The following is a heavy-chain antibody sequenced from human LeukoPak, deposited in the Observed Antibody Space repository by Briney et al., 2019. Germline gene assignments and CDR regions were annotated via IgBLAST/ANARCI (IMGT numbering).Heavy chain of an antibody. Sequence: SETLSLTCTVSGGSISSYYWGWIRQPAGKGLEWIGRIYTSGSTNYNPSLKSRVTMSVDTSKNQFSLKLSSVTAADTAVYYCARALGDWNYYFCDYWGQGTLVTVSS. D-gene: IGHD1-7*01. CDR1: GGSISSYY. J-gene: IGHJ4*02. CDR3: ARALGDWNYYFCDY. CDR2: IYTSGST. V-gene: IGHV4-4*07.